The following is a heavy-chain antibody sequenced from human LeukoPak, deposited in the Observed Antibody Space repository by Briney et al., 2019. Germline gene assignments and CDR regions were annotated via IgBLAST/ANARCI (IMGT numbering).Heavy chain of an antibody. Sequence: SETLSLTCTVSGGSISSYYWTWIRQPPGKGLEWIGYVYHDGDTYHDPSLKSRVTILVDTSKNQFSLKLTSVTAADTAVYYCARVRIAARPYGLYYYYYMDVWGKGTTVTVSS. CDR3: ARVRIAARPYGLYYYYYMDV. J-gene: IGHJ6*03. CDR1: GGSISSYY. V-gene: IGHV4-59*01. CDR2: VYHDGDT. D-gene: IGHD6-6*01.